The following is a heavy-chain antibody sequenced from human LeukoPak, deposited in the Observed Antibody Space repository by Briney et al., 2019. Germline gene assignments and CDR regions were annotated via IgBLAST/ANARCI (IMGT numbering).Heavy chain of an antibody. CDR2: IYANDNT. CDR1: GFSVSSKY. Sequence: GGSLRLSCAASGFSVSSKYLTWVRQAPGKGLEWVSLIYANDNTDYVDSVKGRFTISRDISKNTVYLQMNSLRAEDTAVYYCVSYEQQLYDWFFDLWGRGTLVTVSS. J-gene: IGHJ2*01. D-gene: IGHD6-13*01. V-gene: IGHV3-53*01. CDR3: VSYEQQLYDWFFDL.